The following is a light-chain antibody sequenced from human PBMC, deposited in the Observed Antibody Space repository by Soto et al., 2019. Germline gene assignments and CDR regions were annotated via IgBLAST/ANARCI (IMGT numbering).Light chain of an antibody. J-gene: IGLJ3*02. CDR2: EVT. V-gene: IGLV2-14*01. CDR3: SSYSSTTRWI. Sequence: QSALTQPASVSGSLGQSITISCTATNSDVGEYNFVSWFQQHPGRAPKVMIYEVTKRPSDISDRFSGSKSGNTASLTISGLQAEDQATYYCSSYSSTTRWIFGGGTKLTVL. CDR1: NSDVGEYNF.